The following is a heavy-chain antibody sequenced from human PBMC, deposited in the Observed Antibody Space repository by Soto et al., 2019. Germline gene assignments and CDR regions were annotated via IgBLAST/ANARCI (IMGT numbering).Heavy chain of an antibody. CDR3: AREMWTRTGPQNFFDY. CDR1: GYTFTSYG. Sequence: QVQLVQSEGEVRQPGASVKVSCRASGYTFTSYGIIWLRQAPGQGLEWMGYISPSSGVTRYAQNLQGRVTLTTDTSTTTAYMELRSLSSDDTAVYYCAREMWTRTGPQNFFDYWGLGALVTVSS. J-gene: IGHJ4*02. D-gene: IGHD2-21*01. CDR2: ISPSSGVT. V-gene: IGHV1-18*01.